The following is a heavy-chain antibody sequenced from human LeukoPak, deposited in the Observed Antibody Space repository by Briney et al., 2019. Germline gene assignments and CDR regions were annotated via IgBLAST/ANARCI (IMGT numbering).Heavy chain of an antibody. CDR1: GFTFSSYA. CDR2: ISDSGAYT. V-gene: IGHV3-23*01. D-gene: IGHD3-10*01. CDR3: AKGRILWFGEQSDFDY. Sequence: GGSLRLSCAASGFTFSSYAMSWVRQAPGKGLEWISTISDSGAYTYYADFVKGRFTVSRDNSKNMVFLEVNSLRAEDTATYFCAKGRILWFGEQSDFDYWGQGTLVTVSS. J-gene: IGHJ4*02.